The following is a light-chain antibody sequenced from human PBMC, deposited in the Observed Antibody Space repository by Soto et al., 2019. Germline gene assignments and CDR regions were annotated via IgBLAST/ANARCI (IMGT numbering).Light chain of an antibody. V-gene: IGKV1-8*01. CDR1: HVITNC. J-gene: IGKJ4*02. CDR2: AAS. CDR3: QQYYSYPLT. Sequence: IQMTQSPPSVSASVGDRFTITCLASHVITNCLALYQHKPFKAPNLLIYAASTLQSGVPSRFSGSGSGTDFTLTVCCLQSEDFATDDCQQYYSYPLTFGGGTKVDIK.